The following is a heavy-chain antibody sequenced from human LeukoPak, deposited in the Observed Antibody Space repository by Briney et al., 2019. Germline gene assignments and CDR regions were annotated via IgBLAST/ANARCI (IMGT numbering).Heavy chain of an antibody. CDR1: GFTFTSSA. CDR2: IVVGSGNT. Sequence: SVKVFCKASGFTFTSSAMQWVRQARGQRLEWIGWIVVGSGNTNYAQKFQERVTITRDMSTSTAYMELSSLRSEDTAVYYCAASIYDYARGSYRSIPFDYWGQGTLVTVSS. J-gene: IGHJ4*02. CDR3: AASIYDYARGSYRSIPFDY. D-gene: IGHD3-16*02. V-gene: IGHV1-58*02.